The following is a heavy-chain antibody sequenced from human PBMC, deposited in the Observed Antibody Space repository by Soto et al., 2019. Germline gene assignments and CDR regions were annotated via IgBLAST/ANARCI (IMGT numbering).Heavy chain of an antibody. CDR1: GGSISSYY. J-gene: IGHJ4*02. CDR2: IYYSGST. CDR3: AKGRGSIDYFDY. V-gene: IGHV4-59*08. Sequence: SETLSLTCTVSGGSISSYYWSWIRQPPGKGLEWIGYIYYSGSTNYNPSLKSRVTISVDTSKNQFSLKLSSVAAADTAVYYCAKGRGSIDYFDYWGQGTLVTVSS.